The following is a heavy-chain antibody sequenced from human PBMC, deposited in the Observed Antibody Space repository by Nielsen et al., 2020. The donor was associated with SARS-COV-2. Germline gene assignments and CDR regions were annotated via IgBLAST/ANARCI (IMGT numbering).Heavy chain of an antibody. CDR3: AKVDTASPWITNPPDV. V-gene: IGHV3-33*06. Sequence: GESLKISCAASGFTFSSYGMHWVRQAPGKGLEWVAVIWYDGSNKYYADSVKGRFTISRDNSKNTLYLQMNSLRAEDTAVYYCAKVDTASPWITNPPDVWGQGTTVTVSS. CDR2: IWYDGSNK. J-gene: IGHJ6*02. CDR1: GFTFSSYG. D-gene: IGHD5-18*01.